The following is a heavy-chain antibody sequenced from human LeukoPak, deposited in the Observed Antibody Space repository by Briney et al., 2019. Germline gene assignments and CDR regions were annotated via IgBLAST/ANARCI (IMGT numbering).Heavy chain of an antibody. Sequence: SETLSLTCAVYGGSFSGYYWSWIRQPPGKGLEWIGEINHSGSTNYNPSLKSRVTISVDTSKDQFSLKLSSVTAADTAVYYCARGLRFLGNDYWGQGTLVTVSS. CDR2: INHSGST. CDR3: ARGLRFLGNDY. J-gene: IGHJ4*02. D-gene: IGHD5/OR15-5a*01. V-gene: IGHV4-34*01. CDR1: GGSFSGYY.